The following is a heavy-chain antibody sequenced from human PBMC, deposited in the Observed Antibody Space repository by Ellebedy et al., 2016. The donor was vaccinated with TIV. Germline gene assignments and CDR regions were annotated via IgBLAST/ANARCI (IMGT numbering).Heavy chain of an antibody. CDR1: GASVSSDF. V-gene: IGHV4-59*02. D-gene: IGHD3-9*01. J-gene: IGHJ4*02. CDR2: VYYTGTT. Sequence: GSLRLSCTVSGASVSSDFWTWIRQPPGKGLEWIGYVYYTGTTNYNPSLRSRVTISVDTSENQFSLNLNSVTAADTAVYFCARADWTYDILTGYSPNRFDYWGQGTLVSVSS. CDR3: ARADWTYDILTGYSPNRFDY.